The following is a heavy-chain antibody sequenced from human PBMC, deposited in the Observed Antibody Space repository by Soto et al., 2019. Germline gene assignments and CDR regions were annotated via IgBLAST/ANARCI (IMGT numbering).Heavy chain of an antibody. J-gene: IGHJ5*01. D-gene: IGHD3-10*02. V-gene: IGHV4-59*01. Sequence: QVQLQESGPGLVKPSETLSLTCTVSGGSISSYYWSWIRQPPGKGLEWIGFIFYSGSTSYNPSLKIRVTISIDTYEYQFSLKLNSVTAADTAVYYCSSMIGDPVLSFDSWGQGTLVAVSS. CDR3: SSMIGDPVLSFDS. CDR2: IFYSGST. CDR1: GGSISSYY.